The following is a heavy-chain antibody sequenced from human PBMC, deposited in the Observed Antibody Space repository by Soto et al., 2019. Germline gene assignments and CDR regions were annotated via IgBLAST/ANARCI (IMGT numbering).Heavy chain of an antibody. CDR2: ISAYNGNT. V-gene: IGHV1-18*01. CDR1: GYTFTSYG. CDR3: ARGPSYDFWSGYMYYFDY. J-gene: IGHJ4*02. Sequence: GASVKVSCKASGYTFTSYGISWVRQAPGQGLEWMGWISAYNGNTNYAQKLQGRVTMTTDTSTSTAYMELRSLRSDDTAVYYCARGPSYDFWSGYMYYFDYWGQGTLVTVSS. D-gene: IGHD3-3*01.